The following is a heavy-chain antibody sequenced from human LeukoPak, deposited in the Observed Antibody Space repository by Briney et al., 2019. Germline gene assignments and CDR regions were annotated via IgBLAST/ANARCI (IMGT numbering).Heavy chain of an antibody. D-gene: IGHD3-10*01. Sequence: PGGSLRLSCAASGFTFRSYGMHWVRQAPGKGLERVAVIWYDGSNKYYADSVKGRFTISRDNSKNTLYLQMNSLRAEDTAVYYCAAGDYYGSGSPPHYWGQGTLVTVSS. CDR1: GFTFRSYG. J-gene: IGHJ4*02. CDR2: IWYDGSNK. V-gene: IGHV3-33*08. CDR3: AAGDYYGSGSPPHY.